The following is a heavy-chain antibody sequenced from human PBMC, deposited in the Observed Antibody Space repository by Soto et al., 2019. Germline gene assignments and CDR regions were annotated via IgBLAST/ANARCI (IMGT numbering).Heavy chain of an antibody. CDR3: TREFRTSGSRDAVDI. D-gene: IGHD1-26*01. CDR1: GFTVSSNY. J-gene: IGHJ3*02. Sequence: EVQLVESGGGLVQPGGSLRLSCAASGFTVSSNYMSWVRQAPGRGLEWVSVTYPGGTTHYADSVKGRFTISRDNSKNTMDLQMKSLRADDTAMYYGTREFRTSGSRDAVDIWGQGTVVTVSS. CDR2: TYPGGTT. V-gene: IGHV3-66*01.